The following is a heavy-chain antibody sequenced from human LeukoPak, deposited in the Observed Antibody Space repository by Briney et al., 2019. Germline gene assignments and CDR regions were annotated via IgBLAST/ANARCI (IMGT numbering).Heavy chain of an antibody. CDR3: AKGIYGSGSYYSNYYYNMDV. J-gene: IGHJ6*03. V-gene: IGHV3-23*01. Sequence: GGSLRLSCAASGFTFSSYGMSWVRQAQGKGLEWVSGISGSASSTDYADSAKGRFTISRDNSKNTLCLQMNSLRAEDTAVYYCAKGIYGSGSYYSNYYYNMDVWGKGTTVTISS. CDR1: GFTFSSYG. D-gene: IGHD3-10*01. CDR2: ISGSASST.